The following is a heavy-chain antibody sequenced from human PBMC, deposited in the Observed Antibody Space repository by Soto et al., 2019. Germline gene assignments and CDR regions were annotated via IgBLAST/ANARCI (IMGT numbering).Heavy chain of an antibody. CDR1: GFTFSSYW. CDR3: AKDQGVVTPYYFDY. CDR2: INSSGSST. J-gene: IGHJ4*02. V-gene: IGHV3-74*01. Sequence: PGGSLRLSCAASGFTFSSYWMHWVRQAPGKGLVWVSRINSSGSSTSYADSVKGRFTISRDNSKNALYLQMNSLRAEDTAVYYCAKDQGVVTPYYFDYWGQGTLVTVSS. D-gene: IGHD3-22*01.